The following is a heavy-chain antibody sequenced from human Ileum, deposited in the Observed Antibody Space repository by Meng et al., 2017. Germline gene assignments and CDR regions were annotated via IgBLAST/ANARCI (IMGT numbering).Heavy chain of an antibody. CDR2: IYSGGTI. CDR1: GFSVSSNY. V-gene: IGHV3-66*02. Sequence: GESLKISCAASGFSVSSNYMNWVRQAPGKGPEWVSVIYSGGTIYYADSVKGRFTISRDNSKNTLYLQMNSLRPEDTAVYYCARAPPNYIGSYYYFDYWGQGTLVTVSS. J-gene: IGHJ4*02. D-gene: IGHD1-26*01. CDR3: ARAPPNYIGSYYYFDY.